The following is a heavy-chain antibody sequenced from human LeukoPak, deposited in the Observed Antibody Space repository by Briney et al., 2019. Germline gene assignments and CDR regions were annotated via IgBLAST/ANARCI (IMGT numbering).Heavy chain of an antibody. CDR1: GGAISTNSYY. V-gene: IGHV4-39*01. CDR2: VYHFGST. J-gene: IGHJ4*02. D-gene: IGHD2/OR15-2a*01. Sequence: PSETLSLTCTVSGGAISTNSYYWGWIRQPPGMGLEWVGSVYHFGSTYYNASLKSRVTMSVDTSKNQFSLRLISVTAADTAVYYCAGLLADKRGFGYWGQGTLVSVSS. CDR3: AGLLADKRGFGY.